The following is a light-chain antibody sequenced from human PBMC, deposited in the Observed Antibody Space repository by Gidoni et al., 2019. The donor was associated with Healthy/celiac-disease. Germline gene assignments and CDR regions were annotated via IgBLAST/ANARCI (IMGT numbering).Light chain of an antibody. CDR2: DAS. V-gene: IGKV3-11*01. J-gene: IGKJ4*01. CDR3: QQRSNWSTGLT. CDR1: QSVSSY. Sequence: FTHSPPTLSLSPWERATLSCKPSQSVSSYIGWYQQKPGQAPMLLIYDASNRATGSPARLSGSGSGTELNLTISSLEPEDVEVYYCQQRSNWSTGLTFGGGTKVEIK.